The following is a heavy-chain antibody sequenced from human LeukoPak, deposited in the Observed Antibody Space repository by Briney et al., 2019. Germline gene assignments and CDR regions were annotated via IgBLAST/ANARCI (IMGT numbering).Heavy chain of an antibody. CDR2: ISSNGGST. V-gene: IGHV3-64*01. Sequence: GGSLRLSCAASGFTFSSYAMHWVRQAPGKGLEYVSAISSNGGSTYYANSVKGRFTISRDNSKNTLYLQMGSLRAEDMAVYYCARGRIGADYWGQGTLVTVSS. CDR1: GFTFSSYA. J-gene: IGHJ4*02. CDR3: ARGRIGADY. D-gene: IGHD3-10*01.